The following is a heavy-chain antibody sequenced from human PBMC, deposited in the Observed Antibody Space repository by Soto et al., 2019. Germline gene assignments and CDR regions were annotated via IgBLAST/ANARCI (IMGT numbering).Heavy chain of an antibody. J-gene: IGHJ4*02. CDR3: VKAGYNYDSSGYYPYYFDY. CDR2: ISSDGDIT. Sequence: GGSLRLSCSASGFTFSEYSMHWVRQAPGKGLQYVSTISSDGDITYYADSVKGRFTISRDNSKNTLYLQMSSLRAEDTAVYYCVKAGYNYDSSGYYPYYFDYWGQGTLVTVSS. D-gene: IGHD3-22*01. V-gene: IGHV3-64D*06. CDR1: GFTFSEYS.